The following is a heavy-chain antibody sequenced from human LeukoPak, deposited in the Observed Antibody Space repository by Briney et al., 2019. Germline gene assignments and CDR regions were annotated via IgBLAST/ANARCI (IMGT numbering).Heavy chain of an antibody. J-gene: IGHJ6*03. CDR3: AKSWGYTRPYYNYMDV. CDR1: GFTVSSNY. CDR2: IYSGGST. Sequence: GGSLRLSCAASGFTVSSNYMSWVRQAPGKGLEWVSVIYSGGSTYYADSVKGRFTISRDNSKNTLYLQMNSLRAEDTAVYYCAKSWGYTRPYYNYMDVWGKGTTVTVSS. D-gene: IGHD3-16*02. V-gene: IGHV3-53*01.